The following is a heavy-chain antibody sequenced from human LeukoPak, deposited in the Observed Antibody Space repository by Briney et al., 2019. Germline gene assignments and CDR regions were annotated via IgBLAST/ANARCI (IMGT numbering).Heavy chain of an antibody. D-gene: IGHD6-6*01. Sequence: SETLSLTCAVSGYSISSGYYWGWIRQPPGKGLEWIGSIYHSGSTYYNPSLKSRVTISVDTSKNQFSLKLSSVTAADTAVYYCARHTAARRGGSLDYWGQGTLVTVSS. CDR1: GYSISSGYY. CDR2: IYHSGST. CDR3: ARHTAARRGGSLDY. V-gene: IGHV4-38-2*01. J-gene: IGHJ4*02.